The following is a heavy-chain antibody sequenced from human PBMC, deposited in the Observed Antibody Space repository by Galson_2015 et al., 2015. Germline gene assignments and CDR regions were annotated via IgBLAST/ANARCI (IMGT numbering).Heavy chain of an antibody. J-gene: IGHJ3*02. CDR1: GFTFSSYG. CDR3: ARDGGALRWRSGVDI. Sequence: SLRLSCAASGFTFSSYGMHWVRQAPGKGLEWVAVIWYDGSNKYYADSVKGRFTISRDNSKNTLYLQMNSLRAEDTAVYYCARDGGALRWRSGVDIWGQGTMVTVSS. CDR2: IWYDGSNK. V-gene: IGHV3-33*01. D-gene: IGHD2-21*01.